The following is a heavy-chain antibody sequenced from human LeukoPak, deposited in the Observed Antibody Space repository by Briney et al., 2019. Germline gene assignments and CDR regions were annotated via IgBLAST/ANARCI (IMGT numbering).Heavy chain of an antibody. J-gene: IGHJ4*02. CDR1: GFTFSTSA. Sequence: GGSLRLSCVVSGFTFSTSAMSWVRQAPGKGLEWVSGISESGGSTYYADSVKGRFTSSRDNSKNTLYLQMNNLRAEDTAAYYCAKGSFWGQGILVTVSS. D-gene: IGHD3-10*01. CDR2: ISESGGST. CDR3: AKGSF. V-gene: IGHV3-23*01.